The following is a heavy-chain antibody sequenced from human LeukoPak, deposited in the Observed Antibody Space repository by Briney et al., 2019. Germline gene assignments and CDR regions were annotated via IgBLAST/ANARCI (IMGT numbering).Heavy chain of an antibody. Sequence: GESLKISCKGSGYSFTSYWIGWVRQMPGKGLEWMGIIYPGDSDTRYSPSFQGQVTISADKSISTAYLQWSSLEASDTAMYYCARLPYYYGSGSYYKGWFDPWGQGTLVTVSS. CDR2: IYPGDSDT. V-gene: IGHV5-51*01. D-gene: IGHD3-10*01. CDR3: ARLPYYYGSGSYYKGWFDP. J-gene: IGHJ5*02. CDR1: GYSFTSYW.